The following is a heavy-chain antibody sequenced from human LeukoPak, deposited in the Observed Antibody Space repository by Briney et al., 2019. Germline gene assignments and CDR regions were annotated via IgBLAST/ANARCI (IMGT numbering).Heavy chain of an antibody. CDR1: GFTFSSYG. V-gene: IGHV3-30*18. CDR3: AKEKEEQWLVVVSYYMDV. CDR2: ISYDGSNK. J-gene: IGHJ6*03. Sequence: PGGSLRLSCAASGFTFSSYGMHWVRQAPGKGLEWVAVISYDGSNKYYADSVKGRFTISRDNSKNTLYLQMNSLRAEDTAVYYCAKEKEEQWLVVVSYYMDVWGKGTTVTVSS. D-gene: IGHD6-19*01.